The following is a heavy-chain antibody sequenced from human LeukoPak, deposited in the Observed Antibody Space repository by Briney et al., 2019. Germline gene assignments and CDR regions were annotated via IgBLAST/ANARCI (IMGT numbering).Heavy chain of an antibody. D-gene: IGHD2-15*01. CDR2: INSDGSNT. V-gene: IGHV3-74*01. J-gene: IGHJ6*02. CDR1: GFTFSSYW. CDR3: AREVGHYYGMDV. Sequence: GGSLRLSYAASGFTFSSYWMHWVRQAPGTGLVWVSHINSDGSNTNYADYVKGRFTISRDNAKNTLYLQLNSLRAEDTAVYYCAREVGHYYGMDVWGQGTTVTVSS.